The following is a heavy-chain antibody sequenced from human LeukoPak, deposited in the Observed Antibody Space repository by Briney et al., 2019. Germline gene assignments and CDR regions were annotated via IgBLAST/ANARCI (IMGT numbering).Heavy chain of an antibody. CDR1: GFSLTTRGVG. J-gene: IGHJ4*02. D-gene: IGHD1-26*01. V-gene: IGHV2-5*02. Sequence: KRCGPTLVKPTQTLTLTCTFSGFSLTTRGVGVGWIRQPPGKALEWLALIFWDNDKRYSSSLKSRLTVTKDTSKNQVVLTMTNMDPLETATYYCAHTPSIKWYFDYWGQGTLVTVSS. CDR2: IFWDNDK. CDR3: AHTPSIKWYFDY.